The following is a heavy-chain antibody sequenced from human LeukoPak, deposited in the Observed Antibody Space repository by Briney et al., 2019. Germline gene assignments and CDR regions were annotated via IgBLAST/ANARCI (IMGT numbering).Heavy chain of an antibody. Sequence: SQTLSLTCTVSGGSISSYYWSWIRQPAGKGLEWIGRIHTSGSTNYNPSLKSRVTMSVDTSKNQFSLRLSSVTAADTAVYYCARRTRVGWYFDLWGRGTLVTVSS. CDR2: IHTSGST. D-gene: IGHD3-10*01. CDR3: ARRTRVGWYFDL. CDR1: GGSISSYY. V-gene: IGHV4-4*07. J-gene: IGHJ2*01.